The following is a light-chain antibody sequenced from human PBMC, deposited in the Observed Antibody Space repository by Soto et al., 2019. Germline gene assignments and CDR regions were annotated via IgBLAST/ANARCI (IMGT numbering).Light chain of an antibody. CDR1: SSNIGSNT. J-gene: IGLJ2*01. CDR3: AAWDDSLSGVV. CDR2: SNN. Sequence: QAVVTQPPSASGTPGQRVTISCSGSSSNIGSNTVHWYQQLPGTAPKLLIYSNNQRPSGVPDRFSGSKSGTSASLAISGLQSEDEADYYCAAWDDSLSGVVFGGGTKVTVL. V-gene: IGLV1-44*01.